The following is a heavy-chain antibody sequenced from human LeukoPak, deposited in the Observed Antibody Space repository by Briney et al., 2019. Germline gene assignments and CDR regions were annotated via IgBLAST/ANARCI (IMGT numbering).Heavy chain of an antibody. J-gene: IGHJ5*02. Sequence: GGSLRLSCAASGFTFSSYSMNWVRQAPGKGLEWVSSITSSSSYIYYADSVKGRFTISRDNAKNSLYLQMNSLRAEDMAVYYCATTSALGWFDPWAREPWSPSPQ. V-gene: IGHV3-21*01. CDR3: ATTSALGWFDP. CDR2: ITSSSSYI. D-gene: IGHD1-26*01. CDR1: GFTFSSYS.